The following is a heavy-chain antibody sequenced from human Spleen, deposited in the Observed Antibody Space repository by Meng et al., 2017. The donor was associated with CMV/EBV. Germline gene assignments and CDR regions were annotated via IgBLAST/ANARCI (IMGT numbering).Heavy chain of an antibody. J-gene: IGHJ6*02. Sequence: GSLRLSCAVYGGSFSGYYWSWIRQPPGKGLEWIGEINHSGSTNYNPSLKSRVTISVDTSKNQFSLKLSSVTAADTAVYYCARWGGYYSYGMDVWGQGTTVTVSS. V-gene: IGHV4-34*01. CDR3: ARWGGYYSYGMDV. CDR1: GGSFSGYY. CDR2: INHSGST. D-gene: IGHD3-10*01.